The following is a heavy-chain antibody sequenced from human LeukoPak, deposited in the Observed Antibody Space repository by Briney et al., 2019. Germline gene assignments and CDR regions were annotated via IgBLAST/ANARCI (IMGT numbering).Heavy chain of an antibody. CDR2: INPNSGGT. D-gene: IGHD4-17*01. CDR1: GCTYTGYY. V-gene: IGHV1-2*02. Sequence: GASVKVSCKASGCTYTGYYMHWVRQAPGQGLEWMGWINPNSGGTNYAQKFQGRVTMTRDTSISTAYMELSRLRSDDTAVYYCARGMTTVTTCDFWGQGTLVTISS. J-gene: IGHJ4*02. CDR3: ARGMTTVTTCDF.